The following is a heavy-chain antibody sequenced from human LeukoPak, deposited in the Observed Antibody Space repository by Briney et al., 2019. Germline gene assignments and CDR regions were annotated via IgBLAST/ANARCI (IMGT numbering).Heavy chain of an antibody. V-gene: IGHV4-4*07. CDR1: GGSISSYY. CDR2: IYTSGST. CDR3: ARDLQLDSRGYFDH. Sequence: SETLSLTCTVSGGSISSYYWSWIRQPAGKGLEWIGRIYTSGSTNYNPSLKSRVTMSVDTSRNQFSLKLSSVTAADTAVYYCARDLQLDSRGYFDHWGQGTLVTVSS. D-gene: IGHD1-1*01. J-gene: IGHJ4*02.